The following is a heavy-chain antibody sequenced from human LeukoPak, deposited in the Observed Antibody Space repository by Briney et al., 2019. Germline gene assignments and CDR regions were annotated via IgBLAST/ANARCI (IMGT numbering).Heavy chain of an antibody. D-gene: IGHD3-10*01. CDR1: GFTLSNYG. CDR2: IWYDGTNK. J-gene: IGHJ4*02. CDR3: ARESSLTGAYFDW. Sequence: GGSLRLSCAASGFTLSNYGMHWVRQAPGKGLEWVAVIWYDGTNKQYVDSVKGRFTISRDNSENTLYLQMNSLRDEDTAVYCCARESSLTGAYFDWWGQGTLVTVSS. V-gene: IGHV3-33*01.